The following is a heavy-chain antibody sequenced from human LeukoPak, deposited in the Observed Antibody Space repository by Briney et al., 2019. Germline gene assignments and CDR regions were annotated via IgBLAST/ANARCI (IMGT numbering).Heavy chain of an antibody. J-gene: IGHJ4*02. V-gene: IGHV3-30*04. CDR1: GFTFSSYA. CDR2: IPYDGSNK. Sequence: QPGRSLRLSCAASGFTFSSYAMHWVRQAPGKGLEWVAVIPYDGSNKYYADSVKGRFTISRDNSKNTLYLQMNSLRAEDTAVYYCARDDSYGDYGYWGQGTLVTVSS. CDR3: ARDDSYGDYGY. D-gene: IGHD4-17*01.